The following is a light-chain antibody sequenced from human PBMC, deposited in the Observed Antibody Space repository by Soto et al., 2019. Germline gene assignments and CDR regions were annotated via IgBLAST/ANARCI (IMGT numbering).Light chain of an antibody. V-gene: IGKV3-20*01. CDR2: GAS. J-gene: IGKJ5*01. CDR1: QSVSSSY. Sequence: EIVLTQSPGTLSLSPGERATLSWRASQSVSSSYLAWYQQKPGQAPRLLIYGASNRATGIPDRFSGSGSGTDFTITISRLETEDVAVYYCQQSYWATDTFGQGTRLEIK. CDR3: QQSYWATDT.